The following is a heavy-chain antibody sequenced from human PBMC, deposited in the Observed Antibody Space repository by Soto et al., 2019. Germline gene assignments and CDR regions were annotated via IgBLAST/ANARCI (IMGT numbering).Heavy chain of an antibody. J-gene: IGHJ5*02. CDR2: ISAYNGNT. CDR3: ARDSDKGYCSGGSCYELLRVWFDP. V-gene: IGHV1-18*01. D-gene: IGHD2-15*01. CDR1: DYTFTSYG. Sequence: ASMKVSCKASDYTFTSYGINWVRQAPGQRLEWMGWISAYNGNTNYAQKLQGRVTMTTDTSTSTAYMELRSLRSDDTAVYYCARDSDKGYCSGGSCYELLRVWFDPWGQGTLVTVSS.